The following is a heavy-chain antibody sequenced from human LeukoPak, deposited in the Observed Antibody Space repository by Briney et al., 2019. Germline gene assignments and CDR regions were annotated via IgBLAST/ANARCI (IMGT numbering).Heavy chain of an antibody. D-gene: IGHD1-7*01. CDR2: FDPEDGET. Sequence: ASVKVSCKVSGYTLTELSMHWVRQAPGKGLGWMGGFDPEDGETIYAQKFQGRVTMTEDTSTDTAYMELSSLRSEDTAVYYCATGPPRITGTLNYFDYWGQGTLVTVSS. CDR3: ATGPPRITGTLNYFDY. CDR1: GYTLTELS. J-gene: IGHJ4*02. V-gene: IGHV1-24*01.